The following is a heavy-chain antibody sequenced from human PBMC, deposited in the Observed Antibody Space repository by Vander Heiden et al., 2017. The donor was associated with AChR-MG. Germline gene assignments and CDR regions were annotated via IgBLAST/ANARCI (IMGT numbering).Heavy chain of an antibody. CDR3: ARDATTVTTYYGMDV. D-gene: IGHD4-4*01. V-gene: IGHV3-33*01. Sequence: QVQLVESGGGVVQPGRSLRLPCAASGFTFSGLGMHWVRQAPGKGLEWVAVIWYDGSNKYYADSVKGRFTISRDNSKNTLYLQMNSLRAEDTAVYYCARDATTVTTYYGMDVWGQGTTVTVSS. CDR2: IWYDGSNK. J-gene: IGHJ6*02. CDR1: GFTFSGLG.